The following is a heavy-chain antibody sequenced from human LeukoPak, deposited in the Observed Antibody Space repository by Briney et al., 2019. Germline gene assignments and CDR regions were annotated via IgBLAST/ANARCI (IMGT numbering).Heavy chain of an antibody. CDR3: TRVGQSAYYFDY. V-gene: IGHV3-49*04. CDR2: IRSKAYGGTT. CDR1: GFTFGDYA. J-gene: IGHJ4*02. Sequence: PGRSLRLSCTASGFTFGDYAMSWVRQAPGKGLEWVSFIRSKAYGGTTEYAASVKGRFTISRDDSKSIAYLQMNSLKTEDTAVYYCTRVGQSAYYFDYWGQGTLVTVSS.